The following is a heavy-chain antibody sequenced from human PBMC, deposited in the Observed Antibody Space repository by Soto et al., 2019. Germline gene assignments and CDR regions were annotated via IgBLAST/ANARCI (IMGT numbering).Heavy chain of an antibody. Sequence: TLSLTCTVSGGSITRGPSSWNWDRQPPGKGLEWIAYISHSGSTYYNPSLKGRVTVSVDRSKNQFSLKLDSVSAADTAIYYCVRESAPSGPNYFDTWGPGTLVTVSS. CDR1: GGSITRGPSS. CDR3: VRESAPSGPNYFDT. V-gene: IGHV4-30-2*01. J-gene: IGHJ5*02. D-gene: IGHD6-13*01. CDR2: ISHSGST.